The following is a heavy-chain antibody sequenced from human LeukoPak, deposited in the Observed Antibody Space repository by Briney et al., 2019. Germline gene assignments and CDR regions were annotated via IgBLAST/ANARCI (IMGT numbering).Heavy chain of an antibody. D-gene: IGHD2-15*01. Sequence: GGSLRLSCAASGFTFSSYEMNWVRQAPGKGLEWVSYISGSGSTIYYADSVKGRFTISRDNSKNTLYLQMNSLRAEDTAVYYCARAGICSGGSCYSRIFDYWGQGTLVTVFS. CDR1: GFTFSSYE. CDR3: ARAGICSGGSCYSRIFDY. CDR2: ISGSGSTI. J-gene: IGHJ4*02. V-gene: IGHV3-48*03.